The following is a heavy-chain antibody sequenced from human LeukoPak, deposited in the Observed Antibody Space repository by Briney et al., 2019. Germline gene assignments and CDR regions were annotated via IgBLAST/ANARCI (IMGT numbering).Heavy chain of an antibody. CDR1: DGAINSDSFS. D-gene: IGHD3-22*01. V-gene: IGHV4-30-2*01. J-gene: IGHJ4*02. CDR2: IYRKLGT. CDR3: ARVVGSGFYLDS. Sequence: SQTLSLTCAVSDGAINSDSFSWGWIRQPPGTGLEWIGYIYRKLGTYYSPSLKSRATISVDRPKNHFSLNLASVTAADTAVYYCARVVGSGFYLDSWGQGILVTVSS.